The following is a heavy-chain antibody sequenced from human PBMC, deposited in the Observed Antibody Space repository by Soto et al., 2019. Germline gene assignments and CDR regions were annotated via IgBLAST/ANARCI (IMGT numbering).Heavy chain of an antibody. D-gene: IGHD4-17*01. V-gene: IGHV1-18*01. CDR2: ISNYNGNT. J-gene: IGHJ4*02. CDR1: GYSFTTYD. Sequence: GASVKVSCKTSGYSFTTYDISWVRQAPGQGLEWLGRISNYNGNTDYAQKFEGRLVMTTETSTTTAFLELTSPTSDDAAVYYCARTSVVNSLDYWGQGTLVTVSS. CDR3: ARTSVVNSLDY.